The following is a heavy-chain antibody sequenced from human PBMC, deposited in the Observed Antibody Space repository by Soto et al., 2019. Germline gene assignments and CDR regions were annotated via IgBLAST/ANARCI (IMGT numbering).Heavy chain of an antibody. CDR1: GYSFTSYF. CDR2: IYPGDSDT. J-gene: IGHJ4*02. D-gene: IGHD3-9*01. CDR3: ARPIARHYDILTGYLDY. V-gene: IGHV5-51*01. Sequence: GESLKLSCTGSGYSFTSYFIGWVRQMPGKGLEWMGIIYPGDSDTRYSPSFQGQVTISADKSISTAYLQWSSLKASDTAMYYCARPIARHYDILTGYLDYWGQGTLVTVSS.